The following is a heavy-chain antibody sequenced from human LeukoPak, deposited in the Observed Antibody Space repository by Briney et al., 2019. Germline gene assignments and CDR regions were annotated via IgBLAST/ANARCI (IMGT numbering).Heavy chain of an antibody. CDR2: ISYDGINK. V-gene: IGHV3-30*18. CDR1: GFTFSSYS. Sequence: GGSLRLSCAASGFTFSSYSMNWVRQAPGKGLEWVAVISYDGINKYYADSVKGRFTISRDNPKNTLYLQMNSLRAEDTAVYYCAKDNSGSSTGGYYFDSWGQGTLVTVSS. D-gene: IGHD1-26*01. J-gene: IGHJ4*02. CDR3: AKDNSGSSTGGYYFDS.